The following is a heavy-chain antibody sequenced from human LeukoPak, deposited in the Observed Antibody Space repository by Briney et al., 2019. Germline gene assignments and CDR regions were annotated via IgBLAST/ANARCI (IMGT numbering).Heavy chain of an antibody. CDR1: GFTFSSYS. D-gene: IGHD3-10*01. Sequence: GGSLRLSCAASGFTFSSYSMNWVRQAPGKGLEWVSSVSSSSSYIYYADSMKGRFTISRDNAKNSLYLQMNSLRAEDTAVYYCASYYYGSGGDAFDIWGQGTMVTVSS. CDR2: VSSSSSYI. CDR3: ASYYYGSGGDAFDI. J-gene: IGHJ3*02. V-gene: IGHV3-21*01.